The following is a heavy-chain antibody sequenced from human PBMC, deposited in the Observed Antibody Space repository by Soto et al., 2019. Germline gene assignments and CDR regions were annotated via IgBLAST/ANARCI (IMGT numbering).Heavy chain of an antibody. CDR2: ISHHNFNT. Sequence: QVQLVQSGAEVKKPGDSVKFSCSASGYTFTHFYITWVRQAPGQGLEWMGAISHHNFNTNFAQKFQGRVTLNTDTYTSTAYMELRRLTADDTDVYYCARDEGGYDILTGYYKAHHFDYWGQGVMVTVAS. CDR3: ARDEGGYDILTGYYKAHHFDY. D-gene: IGHD3-9*01. V-gene: IGHV1-18*01. CDR1: GYTFTHFY. J-gene: IGHJ4*02.